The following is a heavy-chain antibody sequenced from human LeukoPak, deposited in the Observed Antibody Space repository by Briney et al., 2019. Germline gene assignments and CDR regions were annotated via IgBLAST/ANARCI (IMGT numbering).Heavy chain of an antibody. CDR1: GYTFTSYD. CDR3: AIRKRLRFLEWLKTDDRYDWFDP. CDR2: MNPNSGNT. V-gene: IGHV1-8*01. Sequence: ASVKVSCTSSGYTFTSYDINWVRQATGQGLEWMGWMNPNSGNTGYAQKFQGRVTMTRNTSISTAYMELSSLRSEDTAVYYCAIRKRLRFLEWLKTDDRYDWFDPWGQGTLVTVSS. D-gene: IGHD3-3*01. J-gene: IGHJ5*02.